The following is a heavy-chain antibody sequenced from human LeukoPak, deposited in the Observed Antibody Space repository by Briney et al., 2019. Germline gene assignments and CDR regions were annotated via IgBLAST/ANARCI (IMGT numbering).Heavy chain of an antibody. V-gene: IGHV3-30*04. J-gene: IGHJ4*02. D-gene: IGHD3-22*01. Sequence: GGSLRLSCAASGFTFSSYAMHWVRQAPGKGLEWVAVISYDGSNKYYADSVKGRFTISRDNSKNTLYLQMNSLKTEDTAVYYCTRRWEYYYDSSGYYYTFDYWGQGTLVTVSS. CDR2: ISYDGSNK. CDR3: TRRWEYYYDSSGYYYTFDY. CDR1: GFTFSSYA.